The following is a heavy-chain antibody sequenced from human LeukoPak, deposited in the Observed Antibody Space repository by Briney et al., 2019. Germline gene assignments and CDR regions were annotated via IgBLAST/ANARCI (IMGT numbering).Heavy chain of an antibody. CDR1: GFSLSTSGVG. CDR2: IYWNDDK. J-gene: IGHJ1*01. D-gene: IGHD3-3*01. Sequence: SGPTLVNPTQTLTPTCTFSGFSLSTSGVGVGWIRQPPGKALEWLALIYWNDDKRYSPSLKSRLTITKDTSKNQVVLTMTNMDPVDTATYYCALRHPTVIYDFWSGYYPEYFQHWGRGTLVTVSS. V-gene: IGHV2-5*01. CDR3: ALRHPTVIYDFWSGYYPEYFQH.